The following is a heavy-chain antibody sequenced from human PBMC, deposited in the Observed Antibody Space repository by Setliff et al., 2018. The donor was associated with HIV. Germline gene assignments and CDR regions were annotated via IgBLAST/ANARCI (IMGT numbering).Heavy chain of an antibody. CDR2: IFGSGTT. CDR3: ARDRSKYGTGSSAYNWFDP. Sequence: PSETLSLTCSVSTDSISNSHWSWMRQTAGKGLEWSGRIFGSGTTHYNPSLESRVTMSIDTAKKQFSLRLNSVTAADTAVYFCARDRSKYGTGSSAYNWFDPWGPGTLVTVSS. CDR1: TDSISNSH. J-gene: IGHJ5*02. V-gene: IGHV4-4*07. D-gene: IGHD3-16*01.